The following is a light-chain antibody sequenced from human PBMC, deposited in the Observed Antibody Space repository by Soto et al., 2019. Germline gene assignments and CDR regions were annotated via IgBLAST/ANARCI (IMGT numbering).Light chain of an antibody. CDR1: QNVNSN. V-gene: IGKV3D-15*01. CDR2: GPS. J-gene: IGKJ1*01. Sequence: EIVLTQSPGTLSLSPGERATLSCRASQNVNSNHIAWYQQKPGQAPRLLIYGPSSRATGIPARFSGSGSGTEFTLTISSLQSEDFAVYYCQQYNNWPLTFGQGTKVDIK. CDR3: QQYNNWPLT.